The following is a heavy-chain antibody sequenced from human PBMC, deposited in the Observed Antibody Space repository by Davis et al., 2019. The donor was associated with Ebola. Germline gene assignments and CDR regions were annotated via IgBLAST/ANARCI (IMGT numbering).Heavy chain of an antibody. J-gene: IGHJ6*04. CDR3: AKSGLSFGVVKYHYGMDV. CDR2: ISGGGGST. D-gene: IGHD3-3*01. V-gene: IGHV3-23*01. Sequence: GESLKISCADSVFTFSSYAMTWVRQAPGKGLEWVSAISGGGGSTYYADSVKGRFTISRDNSKKTLYLQMNSLRAEDTAVYYCAKSGLSFGVVKYHYGMDVWGKETTVTVSS. CDR1: VFTFSSYA.